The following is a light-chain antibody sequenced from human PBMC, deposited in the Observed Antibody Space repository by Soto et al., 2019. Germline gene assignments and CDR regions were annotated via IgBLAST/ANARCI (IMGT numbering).Light chain of an antibody. CDR1: QSVARNF. CDR2: GAS. CDR3: QQYDNSTLN. V-gene: IGKV3-20*01. J-gene: IGKJ4*01. Sequence: EIMLTQSPGTLSLSPGQGATLSCTASQSVARNFLAWYRQTPGQAPRLLIYGASSRAAGIPDRFSGSGSGADFTLTISSLEPEDSAVYYCQQYDNSTLNYGGETKVDIK.